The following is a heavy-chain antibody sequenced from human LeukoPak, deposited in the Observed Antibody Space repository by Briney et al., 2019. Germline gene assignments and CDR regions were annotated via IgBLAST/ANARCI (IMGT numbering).Heavy chain of an antibody. D-gene: IGHD3-10*01. J-gene: IGHJ4*02. CDR3: ARGGTKLRFFDY. CDR2: INHSGST. V-gene: IGHV4-34*01. CDR1: GGSFSGYY. Sequence: SETLSLTCAVYGGSFSGYYWSWIRQPPGKGLEWIGEINHSGSTNYNPSLKSRVTISVDTSKNQFSLKLSSVTAADTAVYYWARGGTKLRFFDYWGQGTLVTVSS.